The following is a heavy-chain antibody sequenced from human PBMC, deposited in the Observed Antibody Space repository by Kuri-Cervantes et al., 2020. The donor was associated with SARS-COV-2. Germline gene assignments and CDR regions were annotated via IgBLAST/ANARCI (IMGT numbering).Heavy chain of an antibody. CDR1: GYTFTGYY. V-gene: IGHV1-69*13. J-gene: IGHJ6*02. CDR2: IIPIFGTA. D-gene: IGHD6-19*01. CDR3: ARAGVAGYSSGWNPYYYYGMDV. Sequence: SVKVSCKASGYTFTGYYIHWVRQAPGQGLEWMGGIIPIFGTANYAQKFQGRVTITADESTSTAYMELSSLRSEDTAVYYCARAGVAGYSSGWNPYYYYGMDVWGQGTTVTVSS.